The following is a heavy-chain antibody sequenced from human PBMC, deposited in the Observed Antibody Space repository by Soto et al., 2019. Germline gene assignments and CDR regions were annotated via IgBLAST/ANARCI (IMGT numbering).Heavy chain of an antibody. CDR2: IIPIFGTA. CDR3: ARIKRIAVAGVGGSYYYYYGMDV. CDR1: GGTFSSYA. D-gene: IGHD6-19*01. Sequence: QVQLVQSGAEVKKPGSSVKVSCKASGGTFSSYAISWVRQAPGQGLEWMGGIIPIFGTANYAQKFQGRVTITADKSTSTAYMELSSLRSEDTAVYYCARIKRIAVAGVGGSYYYYYGMDVWGQGTTVTVSS. V-gene: IGHV1-69*06. J-gene: IGHJ6*02.